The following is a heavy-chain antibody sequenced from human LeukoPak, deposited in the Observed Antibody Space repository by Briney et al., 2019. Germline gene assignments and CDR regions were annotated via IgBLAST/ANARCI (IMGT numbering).Heavy chain of an antibody. CDR2: IRYDGIDK. CDR3: VRWSGTYPLYYLDY. D-gene: IGHD3-3*01. V-gene: IGHV3-30*02. Sequence: AGGSLRLSCATSGFTFSGHGMHRVRQAPGKGLECVASIRYDGIDKYYSESVKGRFTISKDNTKNTLYLYMNSLRPEDTAMYYCVRWSGTYPLYYLDYWGQGTLVTVSS. J-gene: IGHJ4*02. CDR1: GFTFSGHG.